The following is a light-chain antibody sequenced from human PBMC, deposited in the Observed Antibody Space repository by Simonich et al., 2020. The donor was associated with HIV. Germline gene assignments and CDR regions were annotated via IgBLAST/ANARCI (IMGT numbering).Light chain of an antibody. CDR1: QSVSSN. CDR3: QQYGSSPRVT. Sequence: EIVMTQSPATLSVSPGERATLSCRASQSVSSNVAWYQQKPGLAPRLLIYGASSRATGVPARFSGSGSGTDFTLTISRLEPEDFAVYYCQQYGSSPRVTFGPGTKVDIK. J-gene: IGKJ3*01. V-gene: IGKV3-20*01. CDR2: GAS.